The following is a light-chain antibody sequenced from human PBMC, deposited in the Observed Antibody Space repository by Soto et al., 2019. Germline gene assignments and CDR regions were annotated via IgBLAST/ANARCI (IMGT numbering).Light chain of an antibody. CDR3: ETWDSSTRV. CDR2: VEGSGSY. J-gene: IGLJ3*02. CDR1: SGHSTNI. V-gene: IGLV4-60*02. Sequence: QPVLTQSSSASASLGSSVKLTCTLSSGHSTNIIAWHQQQPGKAPRYLMKVEGSGSYNKGSGVPDRFSGSSSGADRYLSISNLQFDDEADYYCETWDSSTRVFGGGTKLTV.